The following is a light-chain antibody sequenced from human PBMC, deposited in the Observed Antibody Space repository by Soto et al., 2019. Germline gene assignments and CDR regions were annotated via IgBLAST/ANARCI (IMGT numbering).Light chain of an antibody. Sequence: QSVLTQPPSVSGAPGQRVTISCTGSSSNIGAGYDEHWYQQLPGTAPKLLIYGNSNRPSGVPDRFYGSKSGTSASLAITGLQAEDEADYYCQSYDSSLRGVFGGGTQLTVL. J-gene: IGLJ3*02. CDR2: GNS. CDR3: QSYDSSLRGV. CDR1: SSNIGAGYD. V-gene: IGLV1-40*01.